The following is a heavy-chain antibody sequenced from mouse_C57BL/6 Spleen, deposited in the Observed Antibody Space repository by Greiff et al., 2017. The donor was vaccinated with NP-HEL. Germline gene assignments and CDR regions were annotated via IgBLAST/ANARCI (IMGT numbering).Heavy chain of an antibody. Sequence: QVQLKQSGAELVKPGASVKLSCKASGYTFTSYWMHWVKQRPGQGLEWIGMIHPNSGSTNYNEKFKSKATLTVDKSSSTAYMQLSSLTSEDSAGYYCARLWTAQVTNAMDYWGQGTSVTVSS. CDR2: IHPNSGST. CDR3: ARLWTAQVTNAMDY. J-gene: IGHJ4*01. CDR1: GYTFTSYW. V-gene: IGHV1-64*01. D-gene: IGHD3-2*02.